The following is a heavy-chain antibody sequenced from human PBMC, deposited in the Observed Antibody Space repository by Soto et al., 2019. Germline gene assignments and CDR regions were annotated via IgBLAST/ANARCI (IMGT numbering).Heavy chain of an antibody. Sequence: QVQLQQWGAGLLEPSETLSLTCAVYGGSFSGYYWSWIRQPPGKGLEWIGEINHSGSTNYNPSLKSRVTISVDTSKNQFSLKLSSVTAADTAVYYCATHRLVYYYDSSGYYYWGQGTLVTVSS. CDR3: ATHRLVYYYDSSGYYY. CDR2: INHSGST. D-gene: IGHD3-22*01. CDR1: GGSFSGYY. V-gene: IGHV4-34*01. J-gene: IGHJ4*02.